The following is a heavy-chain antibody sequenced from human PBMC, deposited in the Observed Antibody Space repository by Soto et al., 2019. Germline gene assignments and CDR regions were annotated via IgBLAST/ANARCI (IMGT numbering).Heavy chain of an antibody. D-gene: IGHD7-27*01. Sequence: QVQLVQSGAEVKKPGASVKVSCKASGYTFTSYDINWVRQATGQGFEWMGWMNPNSGNTGYAQKFQDRVTMTRDTSIPTAYMELSSLRSEDMAVYHCARSPRNWGFDYWGLGTLVTVSS. CDR1: GYTFTSYD. CDR3: ARSPRNWGFDY. CDR2: MNPNSGNT. J-gene: IGHJ4*02. V-gene: IGHV1-8*01.